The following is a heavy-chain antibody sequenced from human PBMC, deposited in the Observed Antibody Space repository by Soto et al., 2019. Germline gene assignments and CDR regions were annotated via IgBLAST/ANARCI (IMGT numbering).Heavy chain of an antibody. Sequence: QITLKESGPTLVKPTQTLTLTCTFSGFSLSTSGVGVGWVRQHPGKALEWLVFIYWDDDKRYSPSLRSRLTITKDTSKNQVVLTMTNVDPVDTATYFCAHRRIGVSQWNYGDFDYWGQGTLVTVSS. J-gene: IGHJ4*02. CDR1: GFSLSTSGVG. CDR3: AHRRIGVSQWNYGDFDY. D-gene: IGHD6-19*01. V-gene: IGHV2-5*02. CDR2: IYWDDDK.